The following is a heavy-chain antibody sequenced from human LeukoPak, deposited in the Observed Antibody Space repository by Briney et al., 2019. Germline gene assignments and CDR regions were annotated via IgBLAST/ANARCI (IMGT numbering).Heavy chain of an antibody. CDR2: MNPNSGNT. CDR3: ARDDSRTGGFDP. Sequence: PSVKVSCKASGYTFTSYDSNWVRQATGQGLEWMGWMNPNSGNTGYAQKFQGRVTMTRNTSISTAYMELSSLRSEDTAEYYCARDDSRTGGFDPWGQGTLVTVSS. J-gene: IGHJ5*02. D-gene: IGHD3-22*01. CDR1: GYTFTSYD. V-gene: IGHV1-8*01.